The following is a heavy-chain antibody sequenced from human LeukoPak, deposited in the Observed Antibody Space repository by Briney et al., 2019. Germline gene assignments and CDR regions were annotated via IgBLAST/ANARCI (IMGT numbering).Heavy chain of an antibody. CDR3: ARVAYYYGSGSYYTLQFYYYYYMDV. CDR1: GFTFDDYG. D-gene: IGHD3-10*01. V-gene: IGHV3-20*04. CDR2: INWNGGST. Sequence: GGSLRLSCAASGFTFDDYGMSWVRQAPGKGLEWVSGINWNGGSTGYADSVKGRFTISRDNAKNSLYLQMNSLRAEDTALYYCARVAYYYGSGSYYTLQFYYYYYMDVWGKGTTVTVSS. J-gene: IGHJ6*03.